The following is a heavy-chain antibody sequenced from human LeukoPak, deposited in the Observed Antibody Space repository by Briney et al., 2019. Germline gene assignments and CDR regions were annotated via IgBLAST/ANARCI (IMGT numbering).Heavy chain of an antibody. Sequence: HGESLKISCQGSGYRFTTYWIGWVRQMPGKGLEWMGIIYPGDSDTRYSPSFQGQVTISADKSISTAYLQWSGLKASDTAIYDCARSSWSFLPRYVDVWGQGTTVTVSS. D-gene: IGHD1-26*01. V-gene: IGHV5-51*01. CDR2: IYPGDSDT. CDR3: ARSSWSFLPRYVDV. CDR1: GYRFTTYW. J-gene: IGHJ6*02.